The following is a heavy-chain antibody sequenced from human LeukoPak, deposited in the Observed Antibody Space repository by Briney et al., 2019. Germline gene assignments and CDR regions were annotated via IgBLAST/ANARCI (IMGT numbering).Heavy chain of an antibody. V-gene: IGHV4-59*08. Sequence: SETLSLTCTVSGGSISSYYWSWIRQPPVKGLEWIGYIYYSGSTNYNPSLKSRVTISVDTSKNQFSLKLSSVTAADTAVYYCARRPASSLNWFDPWGQGTPVTVSS. CDR3: ARRPASSLNWFDP. D-gene: IGHD2-15*01. CDR1: GGSISSYY. CDR2: IYYSGST. J-gene: IGHJ5*02.